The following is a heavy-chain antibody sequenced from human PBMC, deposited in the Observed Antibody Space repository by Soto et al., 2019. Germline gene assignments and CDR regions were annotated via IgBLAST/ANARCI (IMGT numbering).Heavy chain of an antibody. J-gene: IGHJ6*02. CDR2: IYSGGST. V-gene: IGHV3-53*02. CDR3: ARDPPATRHGMDL. Sequence: EVQLVETGGGLIQPGGSLRLSCAASGFTVSSNYMSWVRQAPGKGLEWVSVIYSGGSTYYADSVRGRFTISRDNSKNTLYLQMKSLRAEDTAVYYCARDPPATRHGMDLWGQGTTVTVSS. CDR1: GFTVSSNY.